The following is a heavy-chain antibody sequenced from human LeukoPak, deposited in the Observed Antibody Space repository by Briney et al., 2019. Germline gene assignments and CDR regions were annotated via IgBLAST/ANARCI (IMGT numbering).Heavy chain of an antibody. J-gene: IGHJ4*02. CDR2: ISSSGSTI. V-gene: IGHV3-11*01. CDR3: ASGSSSSRVFDY. CDR1: GFTFSDYY. Sequence: KAGGSLILSCAASGFTFSDYYMSWIRQAPGKGLEWVSYISSSGSTIYYADSVKGRFTISRDNAKNSLYLQMNSLRAEDTAVYYCASGSSSSRVFDYWGQGTLVTVSS. D-gene: IGHD6-6*01.